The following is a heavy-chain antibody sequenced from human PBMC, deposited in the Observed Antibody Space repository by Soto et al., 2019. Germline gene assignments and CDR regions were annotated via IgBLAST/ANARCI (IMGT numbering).Heavy chain of an antibody. D-gene: IGHD3-16*01. CDR1: GFTLSSYA. CDR3: ARAPRSRLITFGGPYWFDP. Sequence: PGGSLRLSCAASGFTLSSYAMSWVRQAPGKGLEWVSYIGSSSSTIYYADSVKGRFTISRDNAKNSLYLQMNSLRDEDTAVYYCARAPRSRLITFGGPYWFDPWGQGTLVTVSS. CDR2: IGSSSSTI. J-gene: IGHJ5*02. V-gene: IGHV3-48*02.